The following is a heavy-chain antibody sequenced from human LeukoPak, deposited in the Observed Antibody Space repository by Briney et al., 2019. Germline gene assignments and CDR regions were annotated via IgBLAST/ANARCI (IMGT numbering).Heavy chain of an antibody. V-gene: IGHV3-9*01. J-gene: IGHJ5*02. CDR3: AKDRAAAEVWSWFDP. Sequence: GGPLRLSCAASGFTFSSYAMHWVRQAPGKGLEWVSGISWNSGSIGYADSVKGRFTISRDNAKNSLYLEMNSLRAEDTALYYCAKDRAAAEVWSWFDPWGQGTLVTVSS. CDR1: GFTFSSYA. D-gene: IGHD6-13*01. CDR2: ISWNSGSI.